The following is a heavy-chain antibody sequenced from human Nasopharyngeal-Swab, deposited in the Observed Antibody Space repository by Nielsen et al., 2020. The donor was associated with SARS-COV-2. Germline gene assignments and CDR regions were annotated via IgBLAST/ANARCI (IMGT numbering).Heavy chain of an antibody. D-gene: IGHD6-19*01. CDR2: INHSGST. V-gene: IGHV4-34*01. CDR1: GGSFSGYY. J-gene: IGHJ6*03. CDR3: ARGASIAVAGILLPDYYYYMDV. Sequence: SDTLSLTFAVSGGSFSGYYWSWIRQPPGKGLEWIGEINHSGSTNYNPSLKSRVTISVDTSKNQFSLKLSSVTAADTAVYYCARGASIAVAGILLPDYYYYMDVWGKGTTVTVSS.